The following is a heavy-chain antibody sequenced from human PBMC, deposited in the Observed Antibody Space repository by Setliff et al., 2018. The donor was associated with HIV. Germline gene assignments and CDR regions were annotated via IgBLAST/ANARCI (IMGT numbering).Heavy chain of an antibody. J-gene: IGHJ6*02. V-gene: IGHV4-4*02. CDR3: ARGHCSGTNCYGVDHYGMDV. CDR2: IYHSEYT. D-gene: IGHD2-2*01. CDR1: GGSISSDNW. Sequence: SETLSLTCAVSGGSISSDNWWTWVRQPPGKGLEWIGEIYHSEYTNYNASLKSRVSMSVDKSKNQFSLKLTSVTAADTAVYYCARGHCSGTNCYGVDHYGMDVWGQGTTVTVSS.